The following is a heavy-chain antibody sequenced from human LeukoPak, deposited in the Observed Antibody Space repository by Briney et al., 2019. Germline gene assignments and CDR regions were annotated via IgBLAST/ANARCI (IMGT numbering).Heavy chain of an antibody. CDR3: AGDYGGNSRNYYYYMDV. CDR2: IIPIFGTA. D-gene: IGHD4-23*01. V-gene: IGHV1-69*13. CDR1: GYTFTGYY. Sequence: GASVKVSCKASGYTFTGYYMHWVRQAPGQGLEWMGGIIPIFGTANYAQKFQGRVTITADESTSTAYMELSSLRSEDTAVYYCAGDYGGNSRNYYYYMDVWGKGTTVTVSS. J-gene: IGHJ6*03.